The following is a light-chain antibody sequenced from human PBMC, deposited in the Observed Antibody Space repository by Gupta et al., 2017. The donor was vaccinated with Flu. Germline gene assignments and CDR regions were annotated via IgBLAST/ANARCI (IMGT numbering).Light chain of an antibody. CDR1: QSLLYSSNNKNY. V-gene: IGKV4-1*01. CDR2: WAS. CDR3: QQCYTTPRT. Sequence: DIVMTQSPDSVAVSLGERATVHCKSSQSLLYSSNNKNYLAWYQQKPGQPPRLLIYWASTRESGVPDRFSGSGSATDFNLTISSLQAEDAAMYYCQQCYTTPRTFGGGTKVEVK. J-gene: IGKJ4*01.